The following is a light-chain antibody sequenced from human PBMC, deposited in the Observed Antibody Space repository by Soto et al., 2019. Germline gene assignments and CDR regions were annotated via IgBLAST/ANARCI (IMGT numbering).Light chain of an antibody. CDR1: SGGIASNY. CDR3: QSYESSFVL. Sequence: NFMLTQPHSVSESPGETVTISCTRTSGGIASNYVQWYTHRTGSAPTIGIYEHNQRPSGVPDRFSGSTDGSSNAAYLTISGLPTEDEADYYCQSYESSFVLVGAGTTLTVL. J-gene: IGLJ2*01. CDR2: EHN. V-gene: IGLV6-57*04.